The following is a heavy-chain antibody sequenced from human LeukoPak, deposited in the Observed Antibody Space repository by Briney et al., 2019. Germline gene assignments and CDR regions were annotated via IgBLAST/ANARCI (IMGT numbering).Heavy chain of an antibody. CDR1: GFTFTDYF. Sequence: GGSLRLSCAASGFTFTDYFMGGIRQAPGKGLEWVSHISRLGDTIDYADSVKGRFIISRDNAKNSLYLQMNSLRAEDTAVYFCARVRRGGDSRYFDYWGQGALVTVSS. CDR2: ISRLGDTI. CDR3: ARVRRGGDSRYFDY. D-gene: IGHD2-21*02. J-gene: IGHJ4*02. V-gene: IGHV3-11*01.